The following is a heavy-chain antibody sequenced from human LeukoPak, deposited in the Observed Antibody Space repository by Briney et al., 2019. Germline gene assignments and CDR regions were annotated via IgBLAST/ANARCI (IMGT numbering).Heavy chain of an antibody. D-gene: IGHD4-17*01. Sequence: PSETLSLTCAVSGGSISSGGYSWSWIRQPPGKGVEWIGYIYHSGSTYYNPSLKSRVTISVDRSKNQFSLKLSSVTAADTAVYYCARGATHDYGDASAYWYFDLWGRGTLVTVSS. CDR1: GGSISSGGYS. CDR3: ARGATHDYGDASAYWYFDL. J-gene: IGHJ2*01. CDR2: IYHSGST. V-gene: IGHV4-30-2*01.